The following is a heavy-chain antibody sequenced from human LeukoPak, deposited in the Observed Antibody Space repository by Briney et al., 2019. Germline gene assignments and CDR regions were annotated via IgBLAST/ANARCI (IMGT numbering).Heavy chain of an antibody. CDR1: GYTLTELS. J-gene: IGHJ4*02. CDR3: ARDVVEAPSSISRWFGERSGAAY. Sequence: ASVKVSCKVSGYTLTELSMHWVRQAPGKGLEWMGGFDLEGGGTIYAQKFQGRVTITTDESTRTVYMDLRSLRSDDTALYYCARDVVEAPSSISRWFGERSGAAYWGQGTLVTVSS. D-gene: IGHD3-10*01. CDR2: FDLEGGGT. V-gene: IGHV1-24*01.